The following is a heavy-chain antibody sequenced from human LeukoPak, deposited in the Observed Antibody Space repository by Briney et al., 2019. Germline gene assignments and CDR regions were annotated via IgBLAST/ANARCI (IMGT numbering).Heavy chain of an antibody. Sequence: GESLRISCKGSGYRFTSYWISWVRQMPGKGLEWMGRIDPSDSYTNYSPSFQGHVTISADKSISTAYPQWSSPKASDTAMYYCARRALPPAYCGGDCFDAFDIWGQGTMVTVSS. CDR3: ARRALPPAYCGGDCFDAFDI. V-gene: IGHV5-10-1*01. J-gene: IGHJ3*02. CDR2: IDPSDSYT. D-gene: IGHD2-21*02. CDR1: GYRFTSYW.